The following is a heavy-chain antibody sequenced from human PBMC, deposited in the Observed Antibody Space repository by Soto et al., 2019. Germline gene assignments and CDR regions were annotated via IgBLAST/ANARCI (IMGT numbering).Heavy chain of an antibody. D-gene: IGHD3-22*01. Sequence: QVQLVESGGGVVQPGRSLRLSCAASGFTFSSYGMHWVRQAPGKGLEWVAVIWYDGSNKYYADSVKGRFTISRYNSKNTLYLQMKSLRAEDTAVYYCARDKERYYDSSGSPDYWGQGTLVTVSS. CDR1: GFTFSSYG. CDR3: ARDKERYYDSSGSPDY. CDR2: IWYDGSNK. J-gene: IGHJ4*02. V-gene: IGHV3-33*01.